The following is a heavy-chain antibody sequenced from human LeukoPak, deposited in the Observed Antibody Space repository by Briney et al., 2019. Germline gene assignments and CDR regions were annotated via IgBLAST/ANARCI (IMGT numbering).Heavy chain of an antibody. Sequence: PGGSLRLSCAASGFTFSGSAMSWVRQAPGKGLEWVSCISTTSSYIFYADSVRGRFTISRDNAKNSLYLQMDSLRAEDTAVYYCARGGIITSYAFEIWGQGTMVTVSS. CDR1: GFTFSGSA. D-gene: IGHD1-26*01. J-gene: IGHJ3*02. V-gene: IGHV3-21*01. CDR2: ISTTSSYI. CDR3: ARGGIITSYAFEI.